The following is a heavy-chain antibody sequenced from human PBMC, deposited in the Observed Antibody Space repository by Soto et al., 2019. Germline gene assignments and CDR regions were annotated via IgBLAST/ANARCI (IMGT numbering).Heavy chain of an antibody. Sequence: SETLSLTCAVYGGSVTGYYLNWIRQPPGKGLEWIGEINHTGGTHYNPSLKSRVTMSVDTSKNQFSLRLSSVTAADTAIYYCATRITVFGLLIPPFDPWGQGTQVTVYS. J-gene: IGHJ5*02. CDR1: GGSVTGYY. D-gene: IGHD3-3*01. V-gene: IGHV4-34*01. CDR3: ATRITVFGLLIPPFDP. CDR2: INHTGGT.